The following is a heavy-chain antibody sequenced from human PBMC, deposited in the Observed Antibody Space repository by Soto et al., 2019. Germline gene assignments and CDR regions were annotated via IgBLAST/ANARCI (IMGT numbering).Heavy chain of an antibody. CDR2: IYESGST. CDR1: GGSISSGGYY. J-gene: IGHJ5*02. CDR3: ARVIGYCSSTSCFEFDP. V-gene: IGHV4-31*03. D-gene: IGHD2-2*01. Sequence: QVQLQESGPGLVKPSQTLSLTCTVSGGSISSGGYYWSWIRQHPGKGLEWIGYIYESGSTYYNPSIESRVTISVDTSKNQCSLKLSSVTAADTAVYYCARVIGYCSSTSCFEFDPWGQGTLVTVSS.